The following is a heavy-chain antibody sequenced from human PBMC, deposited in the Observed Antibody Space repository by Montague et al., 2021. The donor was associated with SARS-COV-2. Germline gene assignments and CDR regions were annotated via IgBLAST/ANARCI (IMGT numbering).Heavy chain of an antibody. CDR2: IGSGGNT. CDR1: KFTFNTYA. CDR3: ASYGVKSPGAFDI. J-gene: IGHJ3*02. Sequence: SLRLSCAASKFTFNTYAMTWVRQAPGKGLEWVSCIGSGGNTFFAYSVXGRFTISRDFSTNTVFLQMNRLRADDTAMYFCASYGVKSPGAFDIWGQGTLVTVSS. D-gene: IGHD4-17*01. V-gene: IGHV3-23*01.